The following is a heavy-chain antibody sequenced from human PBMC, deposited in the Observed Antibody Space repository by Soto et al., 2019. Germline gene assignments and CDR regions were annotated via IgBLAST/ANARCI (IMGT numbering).Heavy chain of an antibody. Sequence: PGWSLRLSCAASVFTFISYEMNWVRQAPGKGLEWVSYISSSGSTIYYADSVKGRFTISRDNAKNSPYLQMNSLRAEDTAVYYCASRQLWPYYYGMDVWGQGTTVTVSS. J-gene: IGHJ6*02. CDR2: ISSSGSTI. V-gene: IGHV3-48*03. CDR3: ASRQLWPYYYGMDV. D-gene: IGHD5-18*01. CDR1: VFTFISYE.